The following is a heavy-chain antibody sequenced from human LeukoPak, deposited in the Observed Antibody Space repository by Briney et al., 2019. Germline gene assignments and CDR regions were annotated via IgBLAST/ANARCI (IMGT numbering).Heavy chain of an antibody. CDR2: ISSSSSYT. D-gene: IGHD3-22*01. CDR3: ARDRRLSRANYDSSGYIDY. J-gene: IGHJ4*02. CDR1: GFTFSDYY. V-gene: IGHV3-11*06. Sequence: GGSLRLSCAASGFTFSDYYMSWIRQAPGKGLEWVSYISSSSSYTNYADSVKGRFTISRDNAKNSLYLQMNSLRAEDTAVYYCARDRRLSRANYDSSGYIDYWGQGTLVTVSS.